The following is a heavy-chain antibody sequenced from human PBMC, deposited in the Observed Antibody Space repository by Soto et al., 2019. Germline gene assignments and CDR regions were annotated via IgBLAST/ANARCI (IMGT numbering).Heavy chain of an antibody. CDR1: GFTFSSYW. CDR3: ARRPRYCSSTSCYYFDY. CDR2: IKQDGSEK. V-gene: IGHV3-7*01. Sequence: EVQLVESGGGLVQPGGSLRLSCAASGFTFSSYWMSWVRQAPGKGLEWVANIKQDGSEKYYVDSVKGRFTISRDNAKNSLYLQMNSLRAVDTAVYYCARRPRYCSSTSCYYFDYWGQGTLVTVSS. J-gene: IGHJ4*02. D-gene: IGHD2-2*01.